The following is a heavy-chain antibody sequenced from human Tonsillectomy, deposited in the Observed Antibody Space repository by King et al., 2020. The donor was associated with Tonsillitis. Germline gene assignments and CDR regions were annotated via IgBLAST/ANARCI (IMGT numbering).Heavy chain of an antibody. CDR2: IWNDGSNK. CDR3: VRGGGSGLYFFDY. Sequence: VQLVESGGGVVQPGRSLRLSCAASGFTFSVYGMHWVRQAPGKGLEWVAVIWNDGSNKYYADSVKGRFTISRDNSKNTLYVQMNSLRAEDTAVYYCVRGGGSGLYFFDYWGQGTLVTVSS. J-gene: IGHJ4*02. V-gene: IGHV3-33*08. CDR1: GFTFSVYG. D-gene: IGHD6-19*01.